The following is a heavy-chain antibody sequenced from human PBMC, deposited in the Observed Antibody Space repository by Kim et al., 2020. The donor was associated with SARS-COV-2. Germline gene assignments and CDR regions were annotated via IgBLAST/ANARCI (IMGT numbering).Heavy chain of an antibody. J-gene: IGHJ4*02. D-gene: IGHD3-16*01. CDR2: ISSSGSTI. V-gene: IGHV3-48*03. CDR3: ARGVRMITFGGLPTYYFDY. CDR1: GFTFSSYE. Sequence: GGSLRLSCAASGFTFSSYEMNWVRQAPGKGLEWVSYISSSGSTIYYADSVKGRFTISRDNAKNSLYLQMNSLRAEDTAVYYCARGVRMITFGGLPTYYFDYWGQGTLVTVSS.